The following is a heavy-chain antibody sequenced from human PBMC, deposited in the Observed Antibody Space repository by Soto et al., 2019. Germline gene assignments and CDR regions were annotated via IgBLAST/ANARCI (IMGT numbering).Heavy chain of an antibody. J-gene: IGHJ3*02. CDR1: GYTFTSYG. CDR3: AALGATEKGFAFDI. D-gene: IGHD3-16*01. V-gene: IGHV1-18*01. Sequence: GASVKVSCKASGYTFTSYGISWVRQAPGQGLEWMGWIGAYNGNTNYAQKLQGRVTMTTDTSTSTAYMELRSLRSDDTAVYYCAALGATEKGFAFDIWGQGTMVTVSS. CDR2: IGAYNGNT.